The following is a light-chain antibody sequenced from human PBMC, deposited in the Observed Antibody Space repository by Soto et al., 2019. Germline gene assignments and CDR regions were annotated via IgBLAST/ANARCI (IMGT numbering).Light chain of an antibody. CDR2: GNS. CDR1: RSNIGAGYD. V-gene: IGLV1-40*01. Sequence: QAVVTQPPSVSGAPGQRVTISCTGSRSNIGAGYDVHWYQQLPGTAPKLLIYGNSNRPSGVPDRFSGSKSGTSASLAITGLQAEDEADYYCQSYDSTLSGLLFGGGTKVTVL. J-gene: IGLJ2*01. CDR3: QSYDSTLSGLL.